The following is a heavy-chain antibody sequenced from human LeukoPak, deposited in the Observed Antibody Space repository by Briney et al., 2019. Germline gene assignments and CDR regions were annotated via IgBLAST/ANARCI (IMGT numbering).Heavy chain of an antibody. J-gene: IGHJ1*01. CDR2: IYYSGST. CDR3: ARDRPFQH. V-gene: IGHV4-59*01. CDR1: GGSISSYY. Sequence: SETLSLICTVSGGSISSYYWSWIWQPPGKGLEWIGYIYYSGSTNYNPSLKSRVTISVDTSKNQFSLKLSSVTAADTAVYYCARDRPFQHWGQGTLVTVSS.